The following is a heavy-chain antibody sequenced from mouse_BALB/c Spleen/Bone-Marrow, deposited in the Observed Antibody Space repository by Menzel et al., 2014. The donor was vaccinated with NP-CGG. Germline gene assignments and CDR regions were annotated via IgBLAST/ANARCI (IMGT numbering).Heavy chain of an antibody. Sequence: EVKLVESGGGLVQPKGSLKLSCAASGFTFNTYAMNWVRQAPGKGLEWVARIRSKSNNYATYYADSVKDRFTISRDDSQNMLYLQMINLKTEDTAMYYCVRHGYFGNYYYALDYWGQGTSVTVSS. D-gene: IGHD2-1*01. V-gene: IGHV10-1*02. J-gene: IGHJ4*01. CDR2: IRSKSNNYAT. CDR3: VRHGYFGNYYYALDY. CDR1: GFTFNTYA.